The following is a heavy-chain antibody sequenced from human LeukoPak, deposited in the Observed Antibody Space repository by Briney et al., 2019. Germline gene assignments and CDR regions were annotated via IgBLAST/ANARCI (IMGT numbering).Heavy chain of an antibody. V-gene: IGHV4-34*01. CDR3: ARVLSIVGATYDY. D-gene: IGHD1-26*01. J-gene: IGHJ4*02. CDR1: GGSFSGYY. CDR2: INHSGST. Sequence: SETLSLTCAVYGGSFSGYYWSWIRQPPGKGLEWIGEINHSGSTNYNPSLKSRVTISVDTSKNQFSLKLSSVTAADTAVYYCARVLSIVGATYDYWGQGTLVTVSS.